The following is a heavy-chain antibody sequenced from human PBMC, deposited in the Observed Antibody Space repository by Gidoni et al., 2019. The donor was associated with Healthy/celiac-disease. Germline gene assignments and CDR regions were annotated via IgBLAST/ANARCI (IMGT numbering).Heavy chain of an antibody. Sequence: QVQLVQSGAEVKKPGASVKVSRKASGYTFTSYDINWVRQATGQGLEWMGWMNPNSGNAGYAQKFQGRVTMTRNTSISTAYMELSSLRSEDTAVYCCARDSSSWSPSGYYYYYMDVWGKGTTVTVSS. CDR2: MNPNSGNA. D-gene: IGHD6-13*01. V-gene: IGHV1-8*01. CDR1: GYTFTSYD. J-gene: IGHJ6*03. CDR3: ARDSSSWSPSGYYYYYMDV.